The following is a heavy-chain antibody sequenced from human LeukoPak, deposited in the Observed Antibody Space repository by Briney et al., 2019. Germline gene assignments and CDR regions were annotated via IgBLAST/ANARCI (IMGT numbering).Heavy chain of an antibody. D-gene: IGHD3/OR15-3a*01. J-gene: IGHJ4*02. CDR3: AKDAQSPSMIYYFDY. V-gene: IGHV3-30*02. CDR1: GFTFSSYG. Sequence: GGSLRLSCAASGFTFSSYGMHWVRQAPGKGLEWVAFIRYDGSNKYYADSVKGRFTISRDNSKNTLYLQMNSLRAEDTAVYYCAKDAQSPSMIYYFDYWGQGTLVTVSS. CDR2: IRYDGSNK.